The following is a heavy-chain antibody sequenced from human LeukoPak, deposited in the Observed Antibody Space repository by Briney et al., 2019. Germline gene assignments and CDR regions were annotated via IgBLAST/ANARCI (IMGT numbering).Heavy chain of an antibody. V-gene: IGHV3-48*02. D-gene: IGHD2-2*02. CDR2: ITSSGTI. CDR3: AKGNCRGTSCYSDY. Sequence: GGSLRLSCAASGFSFRSYSMNWVRQAPGKGLEWISYITSSGTIYYADSVKGRFTISRDNAKNSLYLQMNSLRDEDTAVYYCAKGNCRGTSCYSDYWGQGTLVTVSS. CDR1: GFSFRSYS. J-gene: IGHJ4*02.